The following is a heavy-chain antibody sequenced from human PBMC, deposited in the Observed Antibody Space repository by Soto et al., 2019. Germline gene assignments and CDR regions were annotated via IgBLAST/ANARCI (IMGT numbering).Heavy chain of an antibody. CDR3: ARLSSSPDIFDP. J-gene: IGHJ5*02. V-gene: IGHV4-30-2*01. D-gene: IGHD6-13*01. CDR2: IYHSGST. Sequence: SETLSLTCAVSGGSISSGGYSWSWIRQPPGKGLEWIGYIYHSGSTYYNPSLKSRVTISVDRSKNQFSLKLSSVTAADTAVYYCARLSSSPDIFDPWGQGTLVTVSS. CDR1: GGSISSGGYS.